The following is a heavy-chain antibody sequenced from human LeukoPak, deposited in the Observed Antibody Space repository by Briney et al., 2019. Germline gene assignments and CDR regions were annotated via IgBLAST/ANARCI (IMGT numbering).Heavy chain of an antibody. CDR2: ISGSGGST. CDR1: GFTFSSSA. Sequence: GGSLRLSCAASGFTFSSSAMSWVRQAPGKGLEWVSAISGSGGSTYYADSVKGRFTISRDNSKNTLYLQMNSLRAEDTAVYYCATGWSYYYYYMDVWGKGTTVTVSS. CDR3: ATGWSYYYYYMDV. J-gene: IGHJ6*03. V-gene: IGHV3-23*01. D-gene: IGHD6-19*01.